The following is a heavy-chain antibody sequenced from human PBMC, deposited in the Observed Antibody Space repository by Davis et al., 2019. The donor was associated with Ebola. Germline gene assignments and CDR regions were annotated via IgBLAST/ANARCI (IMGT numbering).Heavy chain of an antibody. J-gene: IGHJ3*02. CDR3: AKVRSYDAFDI. CDR2: ISYDGSNK. CDR1: GFTFSTYA. V-gene: IGHV3-30-3*01. Sequence: GESLKIPCAASGFTFSTYAMHWVRQAPGKGLEWVAVISYDGSNKYYADSVKGRFTISRDNSKNTLYLQMNSLRAEDTAVYYCAKVRSYDAFDIWGQGTMVTVSS.